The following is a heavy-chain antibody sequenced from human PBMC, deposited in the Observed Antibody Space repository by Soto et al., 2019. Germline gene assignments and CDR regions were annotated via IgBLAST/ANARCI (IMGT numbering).Heavy chain of an antibody. CDR1: GFVFSDYA. CDR2: ISAGGSDT. V-gene: IGHV3-23*01. CDR3: VKEGKMWVEGFDF. D-gene: IGHD1-26*01. Sequence: HPGGSLRLSCVASGFVFSDYAMSWVRQAPGKGPEWVSAISAGGSDTYYADSVKGRFTISRDNSKNTLYLQMNSLRAEDTAIYYCVKEGKMWVEGFDFWGQGTQVTVP. J-gene: IGHJ4*02.